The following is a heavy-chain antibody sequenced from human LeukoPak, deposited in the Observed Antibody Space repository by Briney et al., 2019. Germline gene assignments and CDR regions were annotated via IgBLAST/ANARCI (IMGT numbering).Heavy chain of an antibody. Sequence: GGSLRLSCAASGFTVSSNYMSWVRQAPGKGLEWVSLIYSGGSTYYADSVKGRFTISRDNSKNTLYLQMNSLRAEDTAVYYCARGYSSWDTVPWGYWGQGTLVTVSS. J-gene: IGHJ4*02. CDR3: ARGYSSWDTVPWGY. V-gene: IGHV3-66*01. CDR2: IYSGGST. D-gene: IGHD6-13*01. CDR1: GFTVSSNY.